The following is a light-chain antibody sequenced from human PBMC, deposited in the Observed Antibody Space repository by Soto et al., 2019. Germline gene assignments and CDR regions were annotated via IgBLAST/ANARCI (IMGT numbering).Light chain of an antibody. Sequence: DIQMTQSPSSLSASVGDRVTITCRASQSITTYLNWYQQKPGKAPNLLISAATTLQSGVPSRFSGRGSGTEFSLTISTLQPEDFATYYCQLSFSTPYTFGQGTRLEIK. CDR3: QLSFSTPYT. CDR1: QSITTY. CDR2: AAT. V-gene: IGKV1-39*01. J-gene: IGKJ2*01.